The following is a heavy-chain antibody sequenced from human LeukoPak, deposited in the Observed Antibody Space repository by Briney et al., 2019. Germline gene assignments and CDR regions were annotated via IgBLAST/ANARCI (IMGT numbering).Heavy chain of an antibody. J-gene: IGHJ5*02. CDR2: INHSGST. D-gene: IGHD2-2*01. CDR1: GGSFSGYY. V-gene: IGHV4-34*01. CDR3: ASYYLPAATNWFDP. Sequence: SETLPLTCAVYGGSFSGYYWSWIRQPPGKGLEWIGEINHSGSTNYNPSLKSRVTISVDTSKNQFSLKLSSVTAADTAVYYCASYYLPAATNWFDPWGQGTLVTVSS.